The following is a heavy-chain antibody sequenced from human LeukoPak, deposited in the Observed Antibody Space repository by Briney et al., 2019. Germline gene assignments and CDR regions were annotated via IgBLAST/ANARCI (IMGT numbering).Heavy chain of an antibody. V-gene: IGHV3-30*04. Sequence: GGSLRLSCAASGFTFSGYAMHWVRQAPGKGLEWVAVISYDGSNKYYADSVKGRFTISRDNSKNTLYLQMNSLRAEDTAVYYCARDSGYSCGYNYWGQGTLVTVSS. D-gene: IGHD5-18*01. CDR1: GFTFSGYA. CDR3: ARDSGYSCGYNY. CDR2: ISYDGSNK. J-gene: IGHJ4*02.